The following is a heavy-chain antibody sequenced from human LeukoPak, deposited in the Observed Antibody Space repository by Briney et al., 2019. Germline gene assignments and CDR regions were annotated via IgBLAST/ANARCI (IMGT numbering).Heavy chain of an antibody. CDR2: IYTGGST. CDR3: ARAEAVAGTGLSS. CDR1: YGSISSYY. D-gene: IGHD6-19*01. V-gene: IGHV4-4*07. J-gene: IGHJ4*02. Sequence: PSETLSLTCTVSYGSISSYYWSWIRQPAGKGLEWIGRIYTGGSTNYNPSLKSRVTMSLDTSKNRFSLKLTSVTAADTAVYYCARAEAVAGTGLSSWGQGTLVTVSS.